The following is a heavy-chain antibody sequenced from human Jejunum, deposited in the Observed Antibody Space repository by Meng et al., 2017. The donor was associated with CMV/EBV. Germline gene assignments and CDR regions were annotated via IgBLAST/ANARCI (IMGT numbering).Heavy chain of an antibody. D-gene: IGHD3-3*01. J-gene: IGHJ6*02. CDR3: AKDIRGSGLFDHYYGLDV. V-gene: IGHV1-69*01. CDR2: IIPMFATA. CDR1: NTYD. Sequence: NTYDIYWVRQAPGQGLEWMGGIIPMFATAKYSQKFQGRVTITADESTSTAYMEVSSLRPEDTAVYYCAKDIRGSGLFDHYYGLDVWGQGTTVTVSS.